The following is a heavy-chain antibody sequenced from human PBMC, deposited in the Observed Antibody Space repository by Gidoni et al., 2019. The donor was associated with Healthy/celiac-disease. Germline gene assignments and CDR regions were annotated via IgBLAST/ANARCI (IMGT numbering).Heavy chain of an antibody. D-gene: IGHD4-17*01. J-gene: IGHJ4*02. CDR3: ATDLSLRGPFDY. CDR1: GYTLTDLS. CDR2: FDHEDGET. Sequence: QVQLVQSGAEVKKPGASVQVPCKVSGYTLTDLSMHWVRQAPGNGLEMRVGFDHEDGETIYAQKFQGSVTMTEDTSTDTAYMELSSLRSEDTAVYYCATDLSLRGPFDYWGQGTLVTVSS. V-gene: IGHV1-24*01.